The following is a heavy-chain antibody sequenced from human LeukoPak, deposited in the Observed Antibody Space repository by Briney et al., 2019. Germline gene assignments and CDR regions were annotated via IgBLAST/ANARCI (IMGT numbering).Heavy chain of an antibody. CDR2: IYYSGST. D-gene: IGHD3-16*02. V-gene: IGHV4-39*07. CDR3: ARDRNYDYVWGSYRPIDY. CDR1: GGSISSSSYY. J-gene: IGHJ4*02. Sequence: SETLSLTCTVSGGSISSSSYYWGWIRQPPGKGLEWIGSIYYSGSTYYNPSLKSRVTISVDTSKNQFSLKLSSVTAADTAVYYCARDRNYDYVWGSYRPIDYWGQGTLVTVSS.